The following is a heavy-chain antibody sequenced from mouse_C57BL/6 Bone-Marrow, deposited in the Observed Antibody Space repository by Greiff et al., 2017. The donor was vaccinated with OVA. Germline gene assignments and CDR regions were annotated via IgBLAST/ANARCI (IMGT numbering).Heavy chain of an antibody. CDR3: NRGYSNHYAMDY. D-gene: IGHD2-5*01. J-gene: IGHJ4*01. CDR1: GYTFTDYE. V-gene: IGHV1-15*01. CDR2: IDPETGGT. Sequence: QVQLQQSGAELVRPGASVTLSCKASGYTFTDYEMHWVKQTPVHGLEWIGSIDPETGGTAYNEKFKGKAILTADKSSSTAYMELRSLTSEDSAVYYGNRGYSNHYAMDYGGQGTAVTVSS.